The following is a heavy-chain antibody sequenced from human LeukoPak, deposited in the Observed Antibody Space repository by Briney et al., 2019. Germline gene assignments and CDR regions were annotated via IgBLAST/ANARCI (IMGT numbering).Heavy chain of an antibody. D-gene: IGHD1-7*01. J-gene: IGHJ5*02. CDR3: ARGAGRRELLYNNWFDP. V-gene: IGHV7-4-1*02. CDR1: GYTFTSYA. Sequence: ASVKVSCKASGYTFTSYAMNWVRQAPGQGLEWMGWINTYTGNPTYAQGFTGRFAFSLDTSVITAYLQISSLKAEDTAVYYCARGAGRRELLYNNWFDPWGQGTLVTVSS. CDR2: INTYTGNP.